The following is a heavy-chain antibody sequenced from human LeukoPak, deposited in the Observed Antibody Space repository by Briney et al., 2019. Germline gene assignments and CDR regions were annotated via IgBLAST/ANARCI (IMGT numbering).Heavy chain of an antibody. V-gene: IGHV3-66*01. CDR1: GFTVSDNY. J-gene: IGHJ4*02. D-gene: IGHD2-15*01. CDR3: ARGDCRGTSRHTSY. Sequence: PGGSLRLSCAASGFTVSDNYMSWVRQAPGKGLEWVSVIYSGGSTYHAEAVKGRFTISRDNSKNTLYLQMNSLRAEDMAVYYCARGDCRGTSRHTSYWGQGTMVTV. CDR2: IYSGGST.